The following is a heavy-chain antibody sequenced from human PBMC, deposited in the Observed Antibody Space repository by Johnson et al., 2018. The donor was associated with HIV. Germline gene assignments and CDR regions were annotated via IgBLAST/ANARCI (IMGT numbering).Heavy chain of an antibody. J-gene: IGHJ3*02. V-gene: IGHV3-7*04. CDR3: ARASYVDAFDI. D-gene: IGHD1-26*01. CDR2: IKQDGSEK. Sequence: VQLVESGGGLVQPGGSLILSCAASGFTFSTYWMSWVRQAPGKGLEWVANIKQDGSEKYYVDSVKGRFTISRDNAKNSLYLQMNSLRAEDTAVYYCARASYVDAFDIWGQGTMVTVSS. CDR1: GFTFSTYW.